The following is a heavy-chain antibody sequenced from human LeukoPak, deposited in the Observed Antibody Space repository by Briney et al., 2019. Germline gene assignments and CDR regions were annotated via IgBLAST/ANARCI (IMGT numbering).Heavy chain of an antibody. Sequence: SQTLSLTCTVSGGSISSGGYYWSWIRQHPGKGLEWIGYIYYSGSTYYNPSLKSRVTISVDTSKNQFSLKLSSVTAADTAVYYCARRVPVAGRRVAFDIWGQGTMVTVSS. V-gene: IGHV4-31*03. CDR2: IYYSGST. CDR3: ARRVPVAGRRVAFDI. J-gene: IGHJ3*02. CDR1: GGSISSGGYY. D-gene: IGHD6-19*01.